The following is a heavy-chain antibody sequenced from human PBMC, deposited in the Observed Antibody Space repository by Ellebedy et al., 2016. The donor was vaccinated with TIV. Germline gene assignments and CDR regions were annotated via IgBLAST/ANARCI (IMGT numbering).Heavy chain of an antibody. V-gene: IGHV3-20*03. CDR3: ARGYSYGGFYYGMEV. J-gene: IGHJ6*02. Sequence: GGSLRLXXSVSGFTLEDHGMSWVRQVPGKGLEWVSGINWNGGSTGYADSVQGRFTIYKDNAKNSVYLEMNSLRVEDTALYYCARGYSYGGFYYGMEVWGQGTTVIVSS. D-gene: IGHD1-26*01. CDR2: INWNGGST. CDR1: GFTLEDHG.